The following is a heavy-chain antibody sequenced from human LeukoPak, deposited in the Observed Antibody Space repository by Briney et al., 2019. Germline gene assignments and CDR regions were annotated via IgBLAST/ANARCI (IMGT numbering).Heavy chain of an antibody. CDR2: ISYDGSNK. J-gene: IGHJ4*02. D-gene: IGHD2-15*01. V-gene: IGHV3-30*18. CDR3: AKDEGHCTGGSCYRQDY. CDR1: GFTFSTYG. Sequence: GGSLRLSCAASGFTFSTYGMHWVRQAPGKGPEWVAVISYDGSNKYYAESVKGRFTISRDNSKNTLYLQMNSLRAEDTAVYYCAKDEGHCTGGSCYRQDYWGQGTLVTVSS.